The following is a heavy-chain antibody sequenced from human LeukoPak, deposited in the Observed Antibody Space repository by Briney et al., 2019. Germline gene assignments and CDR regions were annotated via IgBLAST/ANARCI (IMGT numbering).Heavy chain of an antibody. Sequence: GGSLRLSCAAPEFTFSSYWMHWVRQGPGKGLVWVSRINTDGSSTRYADSVKGRFTISRDNAKNTLYLQMNSLRAEDTAVYYCARESGFCSSTSCYRPEDYWGQGTLVTVSS. D-gene: IGHD2-2*01. CDR2: INTDGSST. J-gene: IGHJ4*02. V-gene: IGHV3-74*01. CDR3: ARESGFCSSTSCYRPEDY. CDR1: EFTFSSYW.